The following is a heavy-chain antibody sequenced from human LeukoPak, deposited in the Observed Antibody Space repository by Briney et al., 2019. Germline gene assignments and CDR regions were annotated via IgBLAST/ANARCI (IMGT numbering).Heavy chain of an antibody. CDR2: IYYSGST. CDR1: GGSISSYY. D-gene: IGHD5-18*01. V-gene: IGHV4-59*08. CDR3: ARQMDTAMVTGHYYYYMDV. Sequence: PSETLSLTCTVPGGSISSYYRSWIRQPPGKGLEWIGYIYYSGSTNYNPSLKSRVTISVDTSKNQFSLELSSVTAADTAVYYCARQMDTAMVTGHYYYYMDVWGKGTTVTVSS. J-gene: IGHJ6*03.